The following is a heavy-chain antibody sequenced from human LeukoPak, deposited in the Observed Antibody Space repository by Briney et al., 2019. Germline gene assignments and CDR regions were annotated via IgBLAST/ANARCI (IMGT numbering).Heavy chain of an antibody. CDR2: IYTSGST. CDR1: GGSISSYY. D-gene: IGHD3-10*01. CDR3: ARVLWFGVETAFDI. V-gene: IGHV4-4*07. Sequence: SETLSLTCTVSGGSISSYYWSWIRQPAGKGLEWIGRIYTSGSTNYNPSLKSRVTISVDTSKNQFSLKLSSVTAADTAVYYCARVLWFGVETAFDIWGQGTMVTVSS. J-gene: IGHJ3*02.